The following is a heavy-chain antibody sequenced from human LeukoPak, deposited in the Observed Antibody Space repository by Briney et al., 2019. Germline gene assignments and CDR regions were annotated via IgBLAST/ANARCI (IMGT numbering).Heavy chain of an antibody. Sequence: GGSLRLSCAASGFTFSNARMTWVRQAPGKGLEWVPYIDRSGTNIKYADFVKGRFTISRDNAKNSLYLQMNSLRAEDTAVYYCVRDYGWSFDYWGQGTLVTVSS. D-gene: IGHD2-8*02. V-gene: IGHV3-48*04. CDR2: IDRSGTNI. CDR1: GFTFSNAR. J-gene: IGHJ4*02. CDR3: VRDYGWSFDY.